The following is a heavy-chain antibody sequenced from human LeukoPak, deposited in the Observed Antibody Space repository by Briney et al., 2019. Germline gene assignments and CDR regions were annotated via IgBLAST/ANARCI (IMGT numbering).Heavy chain of an antibody. J-gene: IGHJ3*02. CDR1: GFRFSDYY. CDR2: FDRGRDGK. V-gene: IGHV3-11*05. CDR3: AREVGSSRAFDI. D-gene: IGHD2-15*01. Sequence: GGSLRHSCAGSGFRFSDYYMAWIRQTPGKGLQRVSFFDRGRDGKAHADSVQGRFTFSRDNDKNSLYLLLNSLTAEDTAVYYCAREVGSSRAFDIWGQGTMVTVSS.